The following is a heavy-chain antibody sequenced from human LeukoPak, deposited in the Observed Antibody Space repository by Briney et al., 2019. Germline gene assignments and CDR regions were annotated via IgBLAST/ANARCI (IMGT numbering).Heavy chain of an antibody. CDR2: IYYTGST. D-gene: IGHD1-26*01. J-gene: IGHJ4*02. Sequence: SETLSLICTVSGGSISNSNYYWGWIRQPPGKGLEWIGSIYYTGSTYYNPSLKSRVTISIDRSKNQFSLNLSSVTAADTAVYYCVGSGNFYRFDYWGLGTLVTVSS. CDR1: GGSISNSNYY. V-gene: IGHV4-39*01. CDR3: VGSGNFYRFDY.